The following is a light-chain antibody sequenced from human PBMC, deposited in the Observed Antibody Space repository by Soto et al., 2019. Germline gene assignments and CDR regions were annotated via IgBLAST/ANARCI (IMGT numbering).Light chain of an antibody. V-gene: IGLV2-14*01. Sequence: QSALTQPASVSGSPGQSITISCTGTSSDVGGYNYVSWYQQHPGKAPKLMIYEVSNRPPGVSSRFSGSKSGNTASLTISGLQAEDDADYYCKSYTDSDPHVFGAGTKLTVL. CDR3: KSYTDSDPHV. CDR1: SSDVGGYNY. CDR2: EVS. J-gene: IGLJ3*02.